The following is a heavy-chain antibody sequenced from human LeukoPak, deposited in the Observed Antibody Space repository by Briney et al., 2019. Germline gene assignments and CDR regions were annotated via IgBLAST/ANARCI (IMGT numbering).Heavy chain of an antibody. Sequence: ASVKVSCKASGYTFTSYDINWVRQATGQGLEWMGWMNPNSGNTGYAQKFQGRVTITRNTSISTAYMELSSLRSEDTAVYYCARGPLGSRWWYAFGIWGQGTMVTVSS. J-gene: IGHJ3*02. CDR1: GYTFTSYD. V-gene: IGHV1-8*03. CDR2: MNPNSGNT. CDR3: ARGPLGSRWWYAFGI. D-gene: IGHD2-15*01.